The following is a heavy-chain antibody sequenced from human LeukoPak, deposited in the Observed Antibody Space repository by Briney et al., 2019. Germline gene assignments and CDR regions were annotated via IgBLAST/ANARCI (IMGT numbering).Heavy chain of an antibody. CDR2: IRIKTNSYAT. V-gene: IGHV3-73*01. Sequence: GGSLKLSCAASGFTFSGSDMHWVRQASGKGLEWVGRIRIKTNSYATAYAASVKGRFTISRDDSKNTAYLQMNSLKTEDTAVYYCTTLDFDYWGQGTLVTVSS. CDR3: TTLDFDY. CDR1: GFTFSGSD. J-gene: IGHJ4*02.